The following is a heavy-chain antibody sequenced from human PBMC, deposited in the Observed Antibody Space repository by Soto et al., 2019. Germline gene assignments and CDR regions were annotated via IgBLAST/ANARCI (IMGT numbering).Heavy chain of an antibody. CDR2: ISSSGDIP. CDR1: GFTFTTYA. Sequence: EMQLLESGGGLVQPGGSLRLSCAASGFTFTTYAMSWVRQAPGKGLEWVSGISSSGDIPYYADSVKGRFTISRDNSKKTVYLQMSSLTAEDTAVYYCAKVNSIVGDGDHDYWGQGTLVTVSS. D-gene: IGHD4-17*01. J-gene: IGHJ4*02. CDR3: AKVNSIVGDGDHDY. V-gene: IGHV3-23*01.